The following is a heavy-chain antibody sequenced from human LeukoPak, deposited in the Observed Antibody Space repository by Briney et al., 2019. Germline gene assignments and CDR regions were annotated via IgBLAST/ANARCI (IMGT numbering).Heavy chain of an antibody. Sequence: GGSLRLSCAASGFTFSSYSMNWVRQAPGKGLEWVSSISSSSSYIYYADSVKGRFTISRDNSKNTLYLQMNSLRAEDTAVYYCAAAGLYYYYGMDVWGQGTTVTVSS. CDR2: ISSSSSYI. D-gene: IGHD6-13*01. CDR3: AAAGLYYYYGMDV. V-gene: IGHV3-21*01. CDR1: GFTFSSYS. J-gene: IGHJ6*02.